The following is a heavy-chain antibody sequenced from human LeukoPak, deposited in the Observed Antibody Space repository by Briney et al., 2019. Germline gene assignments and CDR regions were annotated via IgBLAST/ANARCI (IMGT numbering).Heavy chain of an antibody. V-gene: IGHV1-69*04. Sequence: SVKVSCKASGGTFSSYAISWVRQAPGQGLEWMGRIIPIPGIANYAQKFQGRVTITADKSTSTAYMELSSLRSEDTAVYYCARVTVARDSWFDPWGQGTLVTVSS. CDR2: IIPIPGIA. J-gene: IGHJ5*02. D-gene: IGHD5-12*01. CDR3: ARVTVARDSWFDP. CDR1: GGTFSSYA.